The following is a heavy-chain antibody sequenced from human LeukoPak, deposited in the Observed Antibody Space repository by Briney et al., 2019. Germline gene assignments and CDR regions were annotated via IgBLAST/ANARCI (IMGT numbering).Heavy chain of an antibody. CDR3: AKDIATGTTPAFGI. CDR2: IYSGGST. Sequence: PGGSLRLSCAASGFTVSSNYMSWVRQAPGKGLEWVSVIYSGGSTYYADSVKGRFTISRDNSKNTLYLQMNSLRAEDTALYYCAKDIATGTTPAFGIWGQGTMVTVSS. D-gene: IGHD1-1*01. CDR1: GFTVSSNY. V-gene: IGHV3-53*05. J-gene: IGHJ3*02.